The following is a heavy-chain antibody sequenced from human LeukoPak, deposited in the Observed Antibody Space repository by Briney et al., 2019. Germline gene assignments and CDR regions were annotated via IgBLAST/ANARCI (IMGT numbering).Heavy chain of an antibody. J-gene: IGHJ4*02. CDR1: GGTFSSYA. D-gene: IGHD3-3*01. CDR3: ARGADDFRRFDY. V-gene: IGHV1-69*04. Sequence: ASVKVSCKASGGTFSSYAISWVRQAPGQGLEWMGRIIPILGIANYAQKFQGRVTITADKSTSTAYMELSSLRSEDTAVYYCARGADDFRRFDYWGQGTLVTVSS. CDR2: IIPILGIA.